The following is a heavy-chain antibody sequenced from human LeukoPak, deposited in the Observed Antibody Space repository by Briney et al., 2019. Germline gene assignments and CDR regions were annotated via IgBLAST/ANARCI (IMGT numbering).Heavy chain of an antibody. V-gene: IGHV4-39*07. CDR2: IYYSGST. Sequence: PSETLSLTCTVSGGSISSSSYYWGWIRQPPGKGLEWIGSIYYSGSTYYNPSLKSRVTISVDTSKNQFSLKLSSVTAADTAVYYCARGRVAELLRRWRAFDIWGQGTMVTVSS. J-gene: IGHJ3*02. CDR3: ARGRVAELLRRWRAFDI. D-gene: IGHD1-14*01. CDR1: GGSISSSSYY.